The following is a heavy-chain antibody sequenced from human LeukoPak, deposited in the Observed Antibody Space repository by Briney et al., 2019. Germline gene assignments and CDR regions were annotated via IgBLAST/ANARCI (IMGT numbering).Heavy chain of an antibody. CDR3: AKAPGLGGGWFDY. J-gene: IGHJ4*02. V-gene: IGHV3-9*01. CDR1: GFTFDDYA. Sequence: PGGSLRLSCAASGFTFDDYAMHWVRQAPGKGLEWVSGISWNSGSIGYADSVKGRFTISRDNAKNSLYLQMNSLRAEDTALYYCAKAPGLGGGWFDYWGQGTLVTVSS. D-gene: IGHD3-16*01. CDR2: ISWNSGSI.